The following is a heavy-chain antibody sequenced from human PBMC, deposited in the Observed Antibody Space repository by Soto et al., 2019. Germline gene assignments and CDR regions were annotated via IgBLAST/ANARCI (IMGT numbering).Heavy chain of an antibody. D-gene: IGHD3-10*01. J-gene: IGHJ4*02. CDR2: IWHDATYK. CDR1: GFTFSRNG. V-gene: IGHV3-33*01. Sequence: QVQLVESGGGGGQPGESLRLSCIASGFTFSRNGMHWVRQAPGKGLEWVAVIWHDATYKYYGDSVNGQFTISRDNTKNTLHLQMDSPILEYTSGYYCATDVNPEVYYVDSWGQGTLVTVSP. CDR3: ATDVNPEVYYVDS.